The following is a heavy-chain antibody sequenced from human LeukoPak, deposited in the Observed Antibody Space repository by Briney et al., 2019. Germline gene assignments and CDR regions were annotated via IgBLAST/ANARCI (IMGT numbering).Heavy chain of an antibody. V-gene: IGHV3-21*01. CDR2: ISSSRSYI. D-gene: IGHD3-22*01. CDR1: GFTFSSYS. CDR3: ARDRYYDSRSYPEYFQH. Sequence: PGGSLRLSCAASGFTFSSYSRNWVRQAPGKGLEWVSSISSSRSYIYYADSVKGRFTISRDNAKNSLYLQMNSLRAEDTAVYYCARDRYYDSRSYPEYFQHWGQGTLVTVSS. J-gene: IGHJ1*01.